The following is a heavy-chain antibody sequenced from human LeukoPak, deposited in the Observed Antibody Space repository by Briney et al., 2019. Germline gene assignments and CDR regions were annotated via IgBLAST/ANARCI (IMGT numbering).Heavy chain of an antibody. J-gene: IGHJ4*02. V-gene: IGHV4-34*01. Sequence: SETLSLTCAVYGGSFSGYYWSWIRQPPGKGLEWIGEINHRGSTNYNPSLKSRVTISVDTSKNQFSLKLSSVTAADTAVYYCARMNGFPFDYWGQGTLVTVSS. D-gene: IGHD5-24*01. CDR2: INHRGST. CDR3: ARMNGFPFDY. CDR1: GGSFSGYY.